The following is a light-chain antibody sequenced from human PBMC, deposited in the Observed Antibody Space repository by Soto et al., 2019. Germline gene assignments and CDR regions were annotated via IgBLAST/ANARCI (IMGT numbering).Light chain of an antibody. CDR2: GAS. V-gene: IGKV3-11*01. J-gene: IGKJ5*01. Sequence: EIVMTQSQATLSVSLGETATLSCRASQSINRYLAWYQHKSGQDPRLLIHGASNRATGIPARFSGIGSETDFNLTISRLETEDCAVYECQHRMNWPLTFCRGTRLEIK. CDR3: QHRMNWPLT. CDR1: QSINRY.